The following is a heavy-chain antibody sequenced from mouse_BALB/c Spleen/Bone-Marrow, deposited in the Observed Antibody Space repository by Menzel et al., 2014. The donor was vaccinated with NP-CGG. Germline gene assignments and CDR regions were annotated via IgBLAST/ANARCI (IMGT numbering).Heavy chain of an antibody. V-gene: IGHV6-6*02. D-gene: IGHD4-1*02. CDR2: IRLKSNNYAT. J-gene: IGHJ3*01. Sequence: KVEESGGGLVQPGGSMKLSCVASGFTFSNYWMNWVRQSPEKGLEWVAEIRLKSNNYATHYAESVKGRFTISRDDSKSSVYLQMNNLRAEDTGIYYCSTGFAYWGQGTLVTVSA. CDR1: GFTFSNYW. CDR3: STGFAY.